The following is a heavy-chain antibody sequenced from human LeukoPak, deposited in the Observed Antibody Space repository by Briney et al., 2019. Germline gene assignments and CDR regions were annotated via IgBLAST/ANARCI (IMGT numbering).Heavy chain of an antibody. Sequence: PSETLSLTCAVYGGSFSGFYWSWIRQPPGKGLEWIGEINHSGGTNYNPSLKSRVTISVDTSKNQFSLKLSSVTAADTAVYYCARVSDIVVVPAAIDYWGQGTLVTVSS. CDR1: GGSFSGFY. J-gene: IGHJ4*02. CDR3: ARVSDIVVVPAAIDY. CDR2: INHSGGT. D-gene: IGHD2-2*01. V-gene: IGHV4-34*01.